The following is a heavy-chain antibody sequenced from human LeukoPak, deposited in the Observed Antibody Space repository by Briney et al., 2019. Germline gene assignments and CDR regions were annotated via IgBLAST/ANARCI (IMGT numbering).Heavy chain of an antibody. CDR1: GFTFSNYW. J-gene: IGHJ4*02. CDR3: ARASGGWIDY. V-gene: IGHV3-74*01. CDR2: INSDGTSI. D-gene: IGHD6-19*01. Sequence: GGSLRLSCAASGFTFSNYWMHWVRQAPGKGLVWVSRINSDGTSINYADSVKGRFTISRDNAKNTLFLQMNSLRVEDTAVYYCARASGGWIDYWAQGTLVTVSS.